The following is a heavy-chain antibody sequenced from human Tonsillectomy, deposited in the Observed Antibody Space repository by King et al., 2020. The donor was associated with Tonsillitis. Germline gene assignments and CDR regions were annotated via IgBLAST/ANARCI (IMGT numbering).Heavy chain of an antibody. J-gene: IGHJ4*02. D-gene: IGHD3-16*01. CDR3: AQPSFIGEILVDS. Sequence: QLVQSGAEVKQSGASVKVSCKASGYSFVDYYLHWVRQAPGQGLEWMGWINPRSGDTKYAQNFQGRVTMTRDTSIDTAYMQLSSLRSNDTVIYYCAQPSFIGEILVDSWGQGTLVTVSS. CDR1: GYSFVDYY. CDR2: INPRSGDT. V-gene: IGHV1-2*02.